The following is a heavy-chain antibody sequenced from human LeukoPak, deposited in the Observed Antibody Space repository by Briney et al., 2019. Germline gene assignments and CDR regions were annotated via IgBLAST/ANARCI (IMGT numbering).Heavy chain of an antibody. CDR1: GFTLSSYW. V-gene: IGHV3-7*01. CDR3: ARGRGMGY. D-gene: IGHD3-16*01. J-gene: IGHJ4*02. Sequence: GGSLSLSCAASGFTLSSYWMTWVRQAPGKGLEWLANIKEDGSEKYYVDSVKGRFTISRDNAKNSLYLQMNSLRAENTAVYYCARGRGMGYWGQGTLVTVSS. CDR2: IKEDGSEK.